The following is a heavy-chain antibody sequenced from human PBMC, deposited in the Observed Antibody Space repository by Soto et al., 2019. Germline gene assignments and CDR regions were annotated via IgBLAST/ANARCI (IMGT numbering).Heavy chain of an antibody. CDR1: GYTFTSYG. J-gene: IGHJ5*02. Sequence: QVQLVQSGAEVKKPGASVKVSCKASGYTFTSYGISWVRQAPGQGLERMGWISAYNGNTNYAQKLQGRVTMTTDTSTRTAYMELRSLRSDDPAVYYCARGKGVVVPAAIDWFDPWGQGTLGTVSS. CDR2: ISAYNGNT. V-gene: IGHV1-18*04. CDR3: ARGKGVVVPAAIDWFDP. D-gene: IGHD2-2*01.